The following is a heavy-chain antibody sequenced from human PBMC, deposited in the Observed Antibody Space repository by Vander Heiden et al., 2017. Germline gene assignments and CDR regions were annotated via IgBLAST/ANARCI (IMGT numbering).Heavy chain of an antibody. V-gene: IGHV4-34*01. CDR3: ARGRYYGSGSYS. D-gene: IGHD3-10*01. Sequence: QVQLQQWGAGLLKPSETLSLTCAVYGGSFSGYYWSWIRQPPGKGLEWIGEIKHSGSTNYNPSLKSRVTISVDTSKNQFSLKLSSVTAADTAVYYCARGRYYGSGSYSWGQGTLVTVSS. CDR1: GGSFSGYY. J-gene: IGHJ5*02. CDR2: IKHSGST.